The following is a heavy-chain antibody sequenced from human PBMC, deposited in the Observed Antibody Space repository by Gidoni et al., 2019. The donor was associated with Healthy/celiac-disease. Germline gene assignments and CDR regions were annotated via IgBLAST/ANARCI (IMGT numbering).Heavy chain of an antibody. CDR3: AKGTRSGDDFGYYDGMDV. CDR2: ISWDGGSK. V-gene: IGHV3-43D*04. D-gene: IGHD5-12*01. CDR1: WFTFVDYT. Sequence: EAQLVEPGGVVVLPGGSLRLTCAASWFTFVDYTRHWVRHAPGKGLEWVSLISWDGGSKYDADSVKGRYTIARDNSKNSMYMQMNSLRAEDTALYYCAKGTRSGDDFGYYDGMDVWGQGTTVTVSS. J-gene: IGHJ6*02.